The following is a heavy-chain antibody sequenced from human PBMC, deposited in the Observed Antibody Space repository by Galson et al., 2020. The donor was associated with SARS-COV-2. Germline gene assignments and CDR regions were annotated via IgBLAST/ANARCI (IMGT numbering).Heavy chain of an antibody. J-gene: IGHJ3*01. V-gene: IGHV1-18*04. CDR2: ISAYSGKA. CDR3: ARASHVYPSSWSRPSDAFDF. D-gene: IGHD6-13*01. CDR1: GFNFTNSG. Sequence: GESLKISCKTSGFNFTNSGMIWVRQAPGHGLEWVAWISAYSGKATYAQTFQDRVSVTTDSSTTTAYLEMRGLRSDDTAVYYCARASHVYPSSWSRPSDAFDFWGQGTLITVSS.